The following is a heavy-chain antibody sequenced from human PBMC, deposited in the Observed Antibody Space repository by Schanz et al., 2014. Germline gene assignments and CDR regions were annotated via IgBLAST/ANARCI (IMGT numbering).Heavy chain of an antibody. Sequence: QVQLVQSGSELKKPGASVKVSCKASGYTFSSYTINWVRQAPGQGLEWMGRIIPILGIANYAQKFQGRVTFTADKSTSTAYMELSSLTSEDTAVYYCAKVAEEGPHINNWGGDYFDFWGQGTLVTVSS. V-gene: IGHV1-69*02. CDR2: IIPILGIA. CDR1: GYTFSSYT. J-gene: IGHJ4*02. D-gene: IGHD3-16*01. CDR3: AKVAEEGPHINNWGGDYFDF.